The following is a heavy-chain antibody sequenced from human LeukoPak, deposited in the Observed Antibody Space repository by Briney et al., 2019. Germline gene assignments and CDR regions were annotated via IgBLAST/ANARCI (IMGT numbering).Heavy chain of an antibody. V-gene: IGHV4-59*01. Sequence: PSETLSLTCTVSGGSISSYYWSWIRQPPGKGLEWIGYIYYSGSTSYNPSLKSRVTISVDTSKNQFSLKLSSVTAADTAVYYCAREVPTYYFDYWGQGTLVTVSS. CDR2: IYYSGST. CDR1: GGSISSYY. D-gene: IGHD3-16*01. CDR3: AREVPTYYFDY. J-gene: IGHJ4*02.